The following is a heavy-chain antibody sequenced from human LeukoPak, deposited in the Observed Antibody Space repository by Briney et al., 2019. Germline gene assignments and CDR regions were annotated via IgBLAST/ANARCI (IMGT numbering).Heavy chain of an antibody. CDR3: ARDVNHDRFWGFYFDH. Sequence: PGGSLRLSCAASGFIFSDYWMHWVRQAPGKGLEWVAVISYDGSITYYADSVKGRFTISRDNSKNTLYLQMNSLRPEDTAVYYCARDVNHDRFWGFYFDHWGQGTLVTVSS. D-gene: IGHD3-16*01. V-gene: IGHV3-30-3*01. CDR1: GFIFSDYW. J-gene: IGHJ4*02. CDR2: ISYDGSIT.